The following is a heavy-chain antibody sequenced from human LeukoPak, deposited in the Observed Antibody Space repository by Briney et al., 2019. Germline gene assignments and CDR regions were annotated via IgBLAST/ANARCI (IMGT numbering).Heavy chain of an antibody. CDR2: IYYSGST. D-gene: IGHD2-2*02. Sequence: SETLSLTCTVSGGSISSHYWSWIRQPLGKGLEWIGYIYYSGSTNYNPSLKSRVTISVDTSKNQFSLKLSSVTAADTAVYYCAREISYCSSTSCYTGGNWFDPWGQGTLVTVSS. J-gene: IGHJ5*02. V-gene: IGHV4-59*11. CDR1: GGSISSHY. CDR3: AREISYCSSTSCYTGGNWFDP.